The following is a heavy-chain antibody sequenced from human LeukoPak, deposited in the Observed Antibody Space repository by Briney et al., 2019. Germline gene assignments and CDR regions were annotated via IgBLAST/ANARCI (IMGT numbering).Heavy chain of an antibody. CDR2: IYYSGST. CDR3: AREAITMVRGDFDY. V-gene: IGHV4-30-4*01. J-gene: IGHJ4*02. CDR1: GGSISSGDYY. Sequence: SQTLSLTCTVSGGSISSGDYYWSWIRQPPGKALEWFGYIYYSGSTYYHPSLKSRVTISVDTSKNQFSLKLSSVTAADTAVYYCAREAITMVRGDFDYWGQGTLVTVSS. D-gene: IGHD3-10*01.